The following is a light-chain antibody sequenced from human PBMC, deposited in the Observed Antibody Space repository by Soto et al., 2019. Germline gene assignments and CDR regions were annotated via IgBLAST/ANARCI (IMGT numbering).Light chain of an antibody. CDR1: QSLSSSY. V-gene: IGKV3-20*01. Sequence: EIVLTQSPGNLSLSPGERATLSCRASQSLSSSYLVWYQQKPGQAPRLLIYAASSRATGIPDRFSGSGSATEYTLTISRLEPEDFAVYYCQQQGTFGQGTKLEIK. CDR3: QQQGT. J-gene: IGKJ2*01. CDR2: AAS.